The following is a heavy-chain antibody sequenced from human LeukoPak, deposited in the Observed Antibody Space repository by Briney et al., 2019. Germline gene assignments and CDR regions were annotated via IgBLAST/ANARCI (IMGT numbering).Heavy chain of an antibody. CDR3: ARGASVWLLESRFDP. CDR2: IIWNGGSV. V-gene: IGHV3-9*01. D-gene: IGHD4-23*01. Sequence: PGRSLRLSCVASGFNLDEYAMHWVRQAPGKGLEWVSGIIWNGGSVGYADSVKGRVTVSRDNAKNSLYLQMSSLRPEDTALYYCARGASVWLLESRFDPWGQGTLVTVSS. J-gene: IGHJ5*02. CDR1: GFNLDEYA.